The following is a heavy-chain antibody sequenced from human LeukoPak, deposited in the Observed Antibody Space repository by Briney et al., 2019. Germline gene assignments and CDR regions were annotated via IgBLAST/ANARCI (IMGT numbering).Heavy chain of an antibody. CDR3: ARLSSGYLYYYGMDV. CDR1: VGTFSSYA. J-gene: IGHJ6*02. D-gene: IGHD3-22*01. Sequence: SVKVSCKASVGTFSSYAISWVRQVPGQGLEWMGGIIPIFGTANYAQKFQGRVTITADESTSTAYMELSSLRSEDTAVYYCARLSSGYLYYYGMDVWGQGTTVTVSS. V-gene: IGHV1-69*13. CDR2: IIPIFGTA.